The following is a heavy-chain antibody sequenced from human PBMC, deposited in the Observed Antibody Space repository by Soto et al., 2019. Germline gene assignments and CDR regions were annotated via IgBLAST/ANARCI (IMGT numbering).Heavy chain of an antibody. CDR3: ARAMAVGNRYKWFDP. CDR2: INAGNGHT. CDR1: GYIFTNFA. D-gene: IGHD1-20*01. V-gene: IGHV1-3*01. Sequence: QVQLVQSGAEVKKPGASVKISCKTSGYIFTNFALHWVRQAPGQGLEWMAWINAGNGHTKYSQKFQDRVTITRDTSASTAYMEVSSLTYADTAVYYCARAMAVGNRYKWFDPWGQGTLVTVSS. J-gene: IGHJ5*02.